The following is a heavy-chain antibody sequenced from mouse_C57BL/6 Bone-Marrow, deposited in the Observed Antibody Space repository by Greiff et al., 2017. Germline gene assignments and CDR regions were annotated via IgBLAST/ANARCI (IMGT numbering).Heavy chain of an antibody. CDR3: AKSGGYYFSYFDV. CDR2: IWRGGST. J-gene: IGHJ1*03. Sequence: VQLQQSGPGLVQPSQSLSITCTVSGFSLTSYGVHWVRQSPGKGLEWLGVIWRGGSTDYNAAFMSRLSITKDTSKSQVFFKMNSLQADDTAIYYCAKSGGYYFSYFDVWGTGTTVTVSS. D-gene: IGHD2-3*01. CDR1: GFSLTSYG. V-gene: IGHV2-5*01.